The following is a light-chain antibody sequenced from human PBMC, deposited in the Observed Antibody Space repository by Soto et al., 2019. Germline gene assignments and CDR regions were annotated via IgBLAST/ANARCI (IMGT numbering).Light chain of an antibody. Sequence: EIVLTQSPATLSLSPGERATLSCRASQSVSSYLSWYQQKPGPAATRLIYDASNRTAVIPARFSGSGSGTDFTLTISSLEPEYFAVYYCQQCSSHPHTFGGGTKVEIK. CDR3: QQCSSHPHT. CDR2: DAS. CDR1: QSVSSY. J-gene: IGKJ4*01. V-gene: IGKV3-11*01.